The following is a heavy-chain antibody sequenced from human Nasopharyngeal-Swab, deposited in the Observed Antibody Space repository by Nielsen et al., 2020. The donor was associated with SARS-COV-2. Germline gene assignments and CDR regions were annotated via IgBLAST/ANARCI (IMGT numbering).Heavy chain of an antibody. CDR3: ARHRPDCSSTSCYISHYYYMDV. CDR2: INHSGST. J-gene: IGHJ6*03. V-gene: IGHV4-34*01. Sequence: WIRQPPGKGLEWIGEINHSGSTNYNPSLKSRVTISVDTSKNQFSLKLSSVTAADTAVYYCARHRPDCSSTSCYISHYYYMDVWGKGTTVTVSS. D-gene: IGHD2-2*02.